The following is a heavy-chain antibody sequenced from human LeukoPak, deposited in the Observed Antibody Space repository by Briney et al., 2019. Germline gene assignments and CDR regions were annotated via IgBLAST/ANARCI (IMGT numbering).Heavy chain of an antibody. D-gene: IGHD6-19*01. CDR3: ARVGSSGWYY. J-gene: IGHJ4*02. CDR1: GGSISSGGYY. V-gene: IGHV4-30-4*08. CDR2: IYYSGST. Sequence: SETLSLTCTVSGGSISSGGYYWSWIRQHPGKGLEWIGYIYYSGSTYYNPSLKSRVTISVDTSKNQFSLKLSSVTAADTAVYYCARVGSSGWYYWGQGTLVTVSS.